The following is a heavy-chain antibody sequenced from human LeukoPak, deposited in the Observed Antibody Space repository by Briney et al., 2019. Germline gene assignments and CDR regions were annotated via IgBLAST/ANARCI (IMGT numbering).Heavy chain of an antibody. CDR3: ARSPLLYPAPFDY. CDR1: GFTFSDYY. Sequence: GGSLRLSCAASGFTFSDYYMSWIRQAPGKGLEWVSYISSSGSTIYYADSVKGRFTISRDNAKNSLYLQMNSLRAEDTAVYYCARSPLLYPAPFDYWGQGTLLTVSS. V-gene: IGHV3-11*01. CDR2: ISSSGSTI. D-gene: IGHD2-2*02. J-gene: IGHJ4*02.